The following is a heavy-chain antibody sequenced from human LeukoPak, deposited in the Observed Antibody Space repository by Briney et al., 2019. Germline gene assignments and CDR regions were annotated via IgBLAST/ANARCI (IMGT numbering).Heavy chain of an antibody. CDR2: INYIRTT. CDR3: ARHRPGERKFDP. J-gene: IGHJ5*02. V-gene: IGHV4-59*08. Sequence: PSETLSLTCTVSGGSISSYYWNWIRQPPGKGLGWIGYINYIRTTDYNPSLKSRVTISLDTSKNQFSLMVSSVTAADTAVYYCARHRPGERKFDPWGQGTLVTVSS. CDR1: GGSISSYY. D-gene: IGHD3-16*01.